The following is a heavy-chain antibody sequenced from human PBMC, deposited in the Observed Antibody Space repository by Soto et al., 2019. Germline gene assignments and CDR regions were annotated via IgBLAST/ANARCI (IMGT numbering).Heavy chain of an antibody. CDR1: GASVSSGNQY. V-gene: IGHV4-61*01. CDR2: IYNSVIT. Sequence: SETLSLTCTVSGASVSSGNQYWSWIRQPPGKRLEWIGFIYNSVITNYSPSLKSRVSISADTSRNQFSLKMSSVTAADTAVYYGARGWEATSWGQRALVTVSS. CDR3: ARGWEATS. J-gene: IGHJ4*02. D-gene: IGHD6-19*01.